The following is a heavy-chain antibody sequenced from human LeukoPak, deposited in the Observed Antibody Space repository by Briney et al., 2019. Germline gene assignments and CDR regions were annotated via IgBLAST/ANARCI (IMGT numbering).Heavy chain of an antibody. CDR1: GASISSYY. J-gene: IGHJ5*02. CDR2: IYYTGTT. V-gene: IGHV4-59*01. D-gene: IGHD2-21*01. Sequence: SETLSLTCTVSGASISSYYWSWIRQPPGKGLERIGYIYYTGTTKFNPSLRSRLTISLDTSSNQFSLKLNSVTAADTAVYFCASYSSGWFDPWGQGTLVTVSS. CDR3: ASYSSGWFDP.